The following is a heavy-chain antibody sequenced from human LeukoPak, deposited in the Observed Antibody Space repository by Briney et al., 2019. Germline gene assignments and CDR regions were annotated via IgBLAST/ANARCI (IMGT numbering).Heavy chain of an antibody. J-gene: IGHJ4*02. CDR1: GFTFSSYA. CDR2: ISYDGSNK. D-gene: IGHD3-22*01. CDR3: ARDAMYYYDSSGYSAYFDY. Sequence: PGGSLRLSCAASGFTFSSYAMHWVRQAPGEGLEWVAVISYDGSNKYYADSVKGRFTISRDNSKNTPYLQMNSLRAEDTAVYYCARDAMYYYDSSGYSAYFDYWGQGTLVTVSS. V-gene: IGHV3-30-3*01.